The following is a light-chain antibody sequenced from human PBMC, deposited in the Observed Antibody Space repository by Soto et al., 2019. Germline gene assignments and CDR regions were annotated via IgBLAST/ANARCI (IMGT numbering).Light chain of an antibody. J-gene: IGLJ2*01. CDR3: CSYAGSSTV. Sequence: QSALTQPASVSGSPGQSITISCTGTSSDVGSYNLVSWYQQHPGKAPKLMIYEGSKRPSGVSNRFSGSKSGNTASLTISGLQAEDGSDYYCCSYAGSSTVFGGGTKLTVL. CDR1: SSDVGSYNL. V-gene: IGLV2-23*01. CDR2: EGS.